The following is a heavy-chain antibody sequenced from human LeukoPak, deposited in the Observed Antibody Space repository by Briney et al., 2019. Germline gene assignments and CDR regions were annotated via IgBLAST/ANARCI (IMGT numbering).Heavy chain of an antibody. CDR3: ARANVYYGDGYYPVVGYYFDY. CDR1: GFTFSDHY. V-gene: IGHV3-72*01. CDR2: ASNNANGYTP. Sequence: GGSLKLSCAASGFTFSDHYMDWVRQAPGQGLEWVGRASNNANGYTPEYAASVKGRLTISRDNSKNSPYLQMNSLKTEDTAVYYCARANVYYGDGYYPVVGYYFDYWGQGTLVTVSS. D-gene: IGHD3-22*01. J-gene: IGHJ4*02.